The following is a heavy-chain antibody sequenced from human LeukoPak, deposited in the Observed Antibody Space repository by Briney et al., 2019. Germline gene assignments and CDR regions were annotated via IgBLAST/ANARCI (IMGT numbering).Heavy chain of an antibody. D-gene: IGHD5-18*01. CDR1: GGTFSSYA. CDR2: IIPIFGTA. J-gene: IGHJ5*02. V-gene: IGHV1-69*06. Sequence: SVKVSCKASGGTFSSYAISWVRQAPGQGLEWMGGIIPIFGTANYAQKFQGRVTITADKSTSTAYMELSSLRSEDTAVYYCARGTDTAMDNWFDPWGQGTLVTVSS. CDR3: ARGTDTAMDNWFDP.